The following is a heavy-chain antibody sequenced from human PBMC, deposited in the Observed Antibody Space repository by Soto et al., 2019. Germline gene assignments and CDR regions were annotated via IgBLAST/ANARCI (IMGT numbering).Heavy chain of an antibody. CDR1: GGTFSSYA. CDR2: INAGNGNT. Sequence: ASVKVSCKASGGTFSSYAISWVRQAPGQGLEWMGWINAGNGNTKYSQKFQGRVTITRDTSASTAYMELSSLRSEDTAVYYCARSTPRGYFTHDAFDIWGQGTMVTVSS. D-gene: IGHD3-22*01. CDR3: ARSTPRGYFTHDAFDI. J-gene: IGHJ3*02. V-gene: IGHV1-3*01.